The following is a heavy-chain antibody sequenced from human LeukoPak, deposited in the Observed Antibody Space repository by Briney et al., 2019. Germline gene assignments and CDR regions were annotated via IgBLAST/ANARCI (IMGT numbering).Heavy chain of an antibody. J-gene: IGHJ6*02. CDR2: ISWNSGSI. Sequence: GGSLRLSCAASGFTFDDYAMRWVRHAPGKGLEWVSGISWNSGSIAYADSVKGRFTISRDNAKNSLYLQMNSLRAEDTALYYCAKGYYDSSGYYSHTKYYYYYYGMDVWGQGTTVTVSS. CDR3: AKGYYDSSGYYSHTKYYYYYYGMDV. D-gene: IGHD3-22*01. CDR1: GFTFDDYA. V-gene: IGHV3-9*01.